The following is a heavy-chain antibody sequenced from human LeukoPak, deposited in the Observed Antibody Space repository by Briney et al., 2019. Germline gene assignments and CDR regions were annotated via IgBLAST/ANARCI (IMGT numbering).Heavy chain of an antibody. D-gene: IGHD3-22*01. CDR3: ARSPNYDSLFDY. CDR1: GYRFTSYW. CDR2: IYPGDSDT. Sequence: GESLKISCKGSGYRFTSYWIAWVRQMPGKGLEWMGIIYPGDSDTRYSPSFQGQVTFSVDKSISTAYLQWSSLKASDTAMYYCARSPNYDSLFDYWGQGTLVTVSS. J-gene: IGHJ4*02. V-gene: IGHV5-51*01.